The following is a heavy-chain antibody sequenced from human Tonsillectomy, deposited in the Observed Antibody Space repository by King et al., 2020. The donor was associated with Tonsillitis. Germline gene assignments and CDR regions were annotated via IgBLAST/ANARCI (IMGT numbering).Heavy chain of an antibody. J-gene: IGHJ4*02. CDR3: ARSLGYCANGICFAFDY. CDR2: INPNNGDT. CDR1: AYTFTSYG. D-gene: IGHD2-8*01. V-gene: IGHV1-18*04. Sequence: QLVQSGGEVKKPGASVKVSCKASAYTFTSYGISWVRQAPGQGLEWMGWINPNNGDTQLAHKFQGRDTMTTDTSTSTAYMELPSLRSDDTAVYYCARSLGYCANGICFAFDYWGQGTLVTVSS.